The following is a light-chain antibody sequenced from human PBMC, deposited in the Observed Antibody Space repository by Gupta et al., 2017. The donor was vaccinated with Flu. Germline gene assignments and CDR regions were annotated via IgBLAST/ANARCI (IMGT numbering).Light chain of an antibody. Sequence: EIVMTQFPATLSVSPGERATLSCRASESVSSNLAWYQQIPGQAPRVLIYGASTRATGIPARFSGSGSGTEFTLTIRSLQSEDFAVYYCQQYNQWPPVTFGQGTKLEIK. V-gene: IGKV3-15*01. CDR3: QQYNQWPPVT. CDR1: ESVSSN. CDR2: GAS. J-gene: IGKJ2*01.